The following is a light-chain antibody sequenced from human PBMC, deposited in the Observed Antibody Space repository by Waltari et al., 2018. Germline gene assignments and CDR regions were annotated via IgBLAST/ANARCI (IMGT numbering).Light chain of an antibody. CDR2: GAS. Sequence: EIVMTQSPATLSVSPGERATLSCRASQSVSSNLAWYQQKPGQAPRLLIYGASTRATGIPARFSGSGSGTEFTLTISSLQSEDFAVYYCQQYNYWPLLTFGGGTKVGIK. CDR3: QQYNYWPLLT. V-gene: IGKV3-15*01. CDR1: QSVSSN. J-gene: IGKJ4*01.